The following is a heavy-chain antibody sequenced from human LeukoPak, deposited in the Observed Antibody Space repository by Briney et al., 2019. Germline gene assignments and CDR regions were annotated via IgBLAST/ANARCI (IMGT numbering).Heavy chain of an antibody. J-gene: IGHJ4*02. CDR2: IIPIFGTA. CDR3: ARWAAAGTGGYFDY. V-gene: IGHV1-69*01. D-gene: IGHD6-13*01. Sequence: GASVKVSCKASGGTFSSYAISWVRQAPGQGLEWMGGIIPIFGTANYAQKFQGRVTITADESTSTAYMELSSLRSEDTAVYYCARWAAAGTGGYFDYWGQGTLVTVSS. CDR1: GGTFSSYA.